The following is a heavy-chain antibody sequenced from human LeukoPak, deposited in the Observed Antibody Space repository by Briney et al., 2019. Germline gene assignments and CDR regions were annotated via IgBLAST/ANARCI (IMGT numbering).Heavy chain of an antibody. D-gene: IGHD1-26*01. J-gene: IGHJ4*02. Sequence: GGSLRLSCAASGFSVINNYMSWVRQAPGKGLEWVSVIYEGDSTYYADSVKGRFTITRDNSKNTLYLQMNSLRAEGTAVYYCAREESGSYFRYWGQGTLVTVSS. CDR3: AREESGSYFRY. CDR1: GFSVINNY. CDR2: IYEGDST. V-gene: IGHV3-53*01.